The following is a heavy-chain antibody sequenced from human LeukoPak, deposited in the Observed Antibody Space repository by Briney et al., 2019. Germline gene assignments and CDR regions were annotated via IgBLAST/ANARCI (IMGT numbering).Heavy chain of an antibody. J-gene: IGHJ6*03. CDR2: ISAYNGNT. D-gene: IGHD3-3*01. CDR3: ARGATIFGVVTLGDYYYYYMDV. CDR1: GYAFTSYG. Sequence: ASVKVSCKASGYAFTSYGISWVRQAPGQGLEWMGWISAYNGNTNYAQKLQGRVTMTTDTSTSTAYMELRSLRSDDTAVYYCARGATIFGVVTLGDYYYYYMDVWGKGTTVTVSS. V-gene: IGHV1-18*01.